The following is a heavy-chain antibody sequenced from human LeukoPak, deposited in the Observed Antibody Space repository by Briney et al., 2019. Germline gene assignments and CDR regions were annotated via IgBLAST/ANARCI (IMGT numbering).Heavy chain of an antibody. V-gene: IGHV3-30*02. D-gene: IGHD6-19*01. CDR1: GFAFSSYG. Sequence: GGSLRLSCAASGFAFSSYGMHWVRQAPGKGLEWVAYIHYDSTTEDYADSVKGRFTISRDNSKNTLYLQMNSLRAEDTAVYYCAKWGIAVAGTGDYFDYWGQGTLVTVSS. J-gene: IGHJ4*02. CDR3: AKWGIAVAGTGDYFDY. CDR2: IHYDSTTE.